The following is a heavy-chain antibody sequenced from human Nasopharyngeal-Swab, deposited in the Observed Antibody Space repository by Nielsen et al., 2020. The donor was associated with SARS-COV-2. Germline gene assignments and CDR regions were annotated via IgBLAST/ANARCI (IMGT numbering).Heavy chain of an antibody. J-gene: IGHJ4*02. D-gene: IGHD3-9*01. CDR2: IIPIFGTA. CDR1: VGTFSSYA. V-gene: IGHV1-69*13. CDR3: ARDGDILTGYYIDY. Sequence: SVKVSSKASVGTFSSYAISWVRQAPGQGLEWMGGIIPIFGTANYAQKFQGRVTITADESTSTAYMELSSLRSEDTAVYYCARDGDILTGYYIDYWGQGTLVTVSS.